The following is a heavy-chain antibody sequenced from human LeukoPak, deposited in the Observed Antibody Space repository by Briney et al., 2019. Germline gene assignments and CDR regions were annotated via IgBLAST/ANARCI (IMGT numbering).Heavy chain of an antibody. CDR3: ARTTSDMVRGVMSNWFDP. Sequence: PSETLSLTCTVSGGSISSGSYYWSWIRQPAGKGLEWIGRIYTSGSTNYNPSLKSRVTISVDTSKNQFSLKLSSVTAADTAVYYCARTTSDMVRGVMSNWFDPWGQGTLVTVSS. V-gene: IGHV4-61*02. D-gene: IGHD3-10*01. J-gene: IGHJ5*02. CDR1: GGSISSGSYY. CDR2: IYTSGST.